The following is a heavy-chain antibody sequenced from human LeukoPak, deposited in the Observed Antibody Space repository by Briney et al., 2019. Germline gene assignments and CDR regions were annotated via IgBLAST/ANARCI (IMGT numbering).Heavy chain of an antibody. J-gene: IGHJ4*02. V-gene: IGHV3-11*04. D-gene: IGHD4-17*01. Sequence: PGGSLRLSCAASGFTFSDYYMSWIRQAPGKGLEWVSYISSSGSTIYYADSVKGRFTISRDNAKNSLYLQMNSLRAEDTAVYYCAIPALTTVTNFDYWGQGTLVTVSS. CDR1: GFTFSDYY. CDR2: ISSSGSTI. CDR3: AIPALTTVTNFDY.